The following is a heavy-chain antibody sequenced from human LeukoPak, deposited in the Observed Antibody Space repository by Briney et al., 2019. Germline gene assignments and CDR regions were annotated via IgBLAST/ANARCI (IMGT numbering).Heavy chain of an antibody. V-gene: IGHV1-2*02. CDR1: GYTFTGYY. D-gene: IGHD2-2*02. CDR3: ARIRVVPASINWFDP. CDR2: INPNSGGT. Sequence: GASVKVSCKASGYTFTGYYMHWVRQAPGQGLEWMGWINPNSGGTNYAQKFQGRVTMTRDTSISTAYMELSRLRSDDTAVYYCARIRVVPASINWFDPWGQGTLVTVSS. J-gene: IGHJ5*02.